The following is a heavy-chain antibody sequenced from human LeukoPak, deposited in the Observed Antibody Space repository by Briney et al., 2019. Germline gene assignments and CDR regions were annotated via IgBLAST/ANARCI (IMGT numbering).Heavy chain of an antibody. CDR3: AKDHAGCSGGSCYSSSFDP. J-gene: IGHJ5*02. D-gene: IGHD2-15*01. CDR2: ISYDGSNK. CDR1: GFTFSSYG. V-gene: IGHV3-30*18. Sequence: GGSLRLSCAASGFTFSSYGMHWVRQAPGKGLEWVAVISYDGSNKYYADSVKGRSTISRDNSKNTLYLQMNSLRAEDTAVYYCAKDHAGCSGGSCYSSSFDPWGQGTLVTVSS.